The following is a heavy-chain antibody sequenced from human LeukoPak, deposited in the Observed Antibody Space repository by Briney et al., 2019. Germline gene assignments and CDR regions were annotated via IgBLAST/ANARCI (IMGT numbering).Heavy chain of an antibody. Sequence: ASVKVSCKASGGTFSSYAISWVRRAPGQGLEWMGGIIPIFGTANYAQKFRGRVTITADESTSTAYMELSSLRSEDTAVYYCARMSGYCSGDSCYGNNWFDPWGQGTLVTVSS. CDR1: GGTFSSYA. CDR3: ARMSGYCSGDSCYGNNWFDP. CDR2: IIPIFGTA. D-gene: IGHD2-15*01. V-gene: IGHV1-69*13. J-gene: IGHJ5*02.